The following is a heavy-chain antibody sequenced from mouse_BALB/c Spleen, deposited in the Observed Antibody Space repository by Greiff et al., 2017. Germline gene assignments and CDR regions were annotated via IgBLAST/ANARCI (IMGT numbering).Heavy chain of an antibody. CDR1: GFTFSSYG. J-gene: IGHJ1*01. CDR3: ARHSYGSSPYWYFDV. D-gene: IGHD1-1*01. Sequence: EVQGVESGGDLVKPGGSLKLSCAASGFTFSSYGMSWVRQTPDKRLEWVATISSGGSYTYYPDSVKGRFTISRDNAKNTLYLKMSRLKSEDTAMYYCARHSYGSSPYWYFDVWGAGTTVTVSA. CDR2: ISSGGSYT. V-gene: IGHV5-6*01.